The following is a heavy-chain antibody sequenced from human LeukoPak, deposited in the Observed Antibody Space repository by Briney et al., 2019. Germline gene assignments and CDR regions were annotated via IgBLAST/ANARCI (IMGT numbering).Heavy chain of an antibody. Sequence: GGSLSLSCAASGFTFSSYAMHWVRQAPGKGLEWVAVISYDGSNKYYADSMKGRFTISRDNSKNTLYLQMNSLRAEDTAVYYCARDSRRWGSSIQYYFDYWGQGTLVTVSS. CDR3: ARDSRRWGSSIQYYFDY. CDR2: ISYDGSNK. CDR1: GFTFSSYA. D-gene: IGHD2-21*01. J-gene: IGHJ4*02. V-gene: IGHV3-30*04.